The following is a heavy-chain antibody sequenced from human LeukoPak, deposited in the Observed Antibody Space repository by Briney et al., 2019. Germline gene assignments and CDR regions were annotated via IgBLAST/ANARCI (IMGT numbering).Heavy chain of an antibody. J-gene: IGHJ4*02. CDR1: GASISSTYW. CDR2: IHDSGNT. Sequence: SGTLSLTCAVSGASISSTYWSTWVRQPPGKGLEWIGEIHDSGNTNYNPSLKSRVTISVDRSKSQFSLNLTSVTAADTAVYYCATRATAGPWWGQGTLATVSS. V-gene: IGHV4-4*02. CDR3: ATRATAGPW. D-gene: IGHD6-13*01.